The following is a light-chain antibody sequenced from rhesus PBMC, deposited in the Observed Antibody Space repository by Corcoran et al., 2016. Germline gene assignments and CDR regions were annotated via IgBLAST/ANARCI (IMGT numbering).Light chain of an antibody. J-gene: IGKJ1*01. Sequence: DIQMTQSPSSLSASVGDRVTISCRASQGISSWLAWYQQKPGKAPKLLIYKGSSLQSGVPSRFSGRGSGREFTFTISILQPEDFATYYCQQYNSAPWTVGQGTKVEIK. CDR3: QQYNSAPWT. V-gene: IGKV1-21*01. CDR1: QGISSW. CDR2: KGS.